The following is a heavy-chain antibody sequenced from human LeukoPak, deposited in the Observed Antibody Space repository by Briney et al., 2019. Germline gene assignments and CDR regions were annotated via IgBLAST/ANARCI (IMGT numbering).Heavy chain of an antibody. CDR1: GGSFSGYY. CDR2: INHSGST. CDR3: ARGNRNYDFWSGYQP. J-gene: IGHJ5*02. V-gene: IGHV4-34*01. Sequence: PSETLSLTCAVYGGSFSGYYWSWIRQPAGKGLDWIGEINHSGSTNYNPSLKSRVTISVDTSKNQFSLKLSSVTAADTAVYYCARGNRNYDFWSGYQPWGQGTLVTVSS. D-gene: IGHD3-3*01.